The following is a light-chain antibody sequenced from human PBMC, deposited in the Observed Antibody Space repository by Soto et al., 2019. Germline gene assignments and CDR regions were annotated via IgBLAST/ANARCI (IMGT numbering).Light chain of an antibody. Sequence: DIQMTQSPSSLTASIGDRVTISCRASQGFSNSLAWYQQKPGKVPTLLIYGASILQSGVPSRFSGSGSGTVFTLTISCLQPEDVATYFCQKYDSAPLTFGGGTKVEIK. J-gene: IGKJ4*01. CDR3: QKYDSAPLT. CDR1: QGFSNS. V-gene: IGKV1-27*01. CDR2: GAS.